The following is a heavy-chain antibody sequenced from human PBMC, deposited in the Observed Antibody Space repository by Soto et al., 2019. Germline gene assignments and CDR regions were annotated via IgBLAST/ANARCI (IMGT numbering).Heavy chain of an antibody. CDR2: IYPGDADT. J-gene: IGHJ6*02. Sequence: GESLKISCKGSGYRFTSYWIGWVRQMPGKGLEWMGIIYPGDADTRYSPSFQGQVTISADKSISTAYLQWSSLKASDTAMYYCARGRYGSGSYSRPMDVWGQGTTVTV. CDR1: GYRFTSYW. D-gene: IGHD3-10*01. V-gene: IGHV5-51*01. CDR3: ARGRYGSGSYSRPMDV.